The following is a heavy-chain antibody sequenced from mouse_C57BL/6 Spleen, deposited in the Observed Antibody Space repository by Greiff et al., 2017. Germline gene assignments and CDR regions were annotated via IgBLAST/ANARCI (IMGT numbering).Heavy chain of an antibody. J-gene: IGHJ4*01. Sequence: EVMLVESGGGLVKPGGSLKLSCAASGFTFSDYGMHWVRQAPEKGLEWVAYISSGSSTIYYADTVKGRFTISRDNAKNTLFLQMNSLRSEDTAMYYCARGGMMRYAMDYWGQGTSVTVSS. CDR2: ISSGSSTI. CDR3: ARGGMMRYAMDY. V-gene: IGHV5-17*01. CDR1: GFTFSDYG. D-gene: IGHD2-3*01.